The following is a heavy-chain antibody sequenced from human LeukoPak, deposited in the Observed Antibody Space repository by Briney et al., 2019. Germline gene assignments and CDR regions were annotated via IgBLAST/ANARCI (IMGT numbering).Heavy chain of an antibody. CDR1: GFTFTNYG. Sequence: GGSLRLSCAASGFTFTNYGMHWVRQAPGKGLFWVSGISAGGGSTYYADSVKGRFTISRDNSRNTLYLQMNSLRVEDTAVYYCAKDAAGPEYWGQGTLVTVSS. V-gene: IGHV3-23*01. CDR2: ISAGGGST. CDR3: AKDAAGPEY. D-gene: IGHD6-13*01. J-gene: IGHJ4*02.